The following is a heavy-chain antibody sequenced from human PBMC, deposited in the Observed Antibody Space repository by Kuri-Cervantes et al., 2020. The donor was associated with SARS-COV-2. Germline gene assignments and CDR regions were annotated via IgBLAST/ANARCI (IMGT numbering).Heavy chain of an antibody. D-gene: IGHD7-27*01. J-gene: IGHJ3*02. V-gene: IGHV3-23*01. CDR2: IDGSGGST. CDR3: AGELGSDAFDI. Sequence: GESLKISCAASGFTFNNYAMSWVRQAPGKGLEWVSAIDGSGGSTYYADSVRGRFTISRDNSKNTLYLQMNSLRAEDTAVYYCAGELGSDAFDIWGQGTMVTVSS. CDR1: GFTFNNYA.